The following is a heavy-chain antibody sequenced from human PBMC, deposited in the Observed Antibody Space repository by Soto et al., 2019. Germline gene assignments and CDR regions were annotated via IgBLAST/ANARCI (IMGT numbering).Heavy chain of an antibody. J-gene: IGHJ4*02. CDR2: MDPNSGNT. CDR3: AARLGYCSSTSCPDY. Sequence: ASVKVSCKASGYTFTSYDINLVRQATGQGLEWMGWMDPNSGNTGYAQKFQGRVTMTRNTSISTAYMELSSLRSEDTAVYYCAARLGYCSSTSCPDYWGQGTLVTVSS. D-gene: IGHD2-2*01. CDR1: GYTFTSYD. V-gene: IGHV1-8*01.